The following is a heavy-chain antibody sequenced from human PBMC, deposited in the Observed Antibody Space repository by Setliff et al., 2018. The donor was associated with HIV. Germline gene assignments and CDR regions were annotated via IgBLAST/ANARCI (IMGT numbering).Heavy chain of an antibody. CDR1: GFTFSNYA. CDR2: IKQDGSDK. CDR3: VRDQLRYPERWDFDF. V-gene: IGHV3-7*01. Sequence: GGSLRLSCAASGFTFSNYAMSWVRQAPGKGLEWVAKIKQDGSDKYYVDSVKGRFTISRDNAKNSLYLQMKSLRVEDTALYYCVRDQLRYPERWDFDFWGQGTLVTVSS. D-gene: IGHD1-26*01. J-gene: IGHJ4*02.